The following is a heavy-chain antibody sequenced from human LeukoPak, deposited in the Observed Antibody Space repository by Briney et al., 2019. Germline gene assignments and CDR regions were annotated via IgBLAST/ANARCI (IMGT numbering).Heavy chain of an antibody. V-gene: IGHV1-2*02. D-gene: IGHD3-10*01. CDR2: INPNSGGT. J-gene: IGHJ4*02. CDR3: ARDPGPNYYGSGSYGGLDY. Sequence: GASVKVSCKASGYTFTGYYMHWVRQAPGQGLEWMGWINPNSGGTNYAQKFQGRVTMTRDTSIGTAYMELSRLRSDDTAVYYCARDPGPNYYGSGSYGGLDYWGQGTLVTVSS. CDR1: GYTFTGYY.